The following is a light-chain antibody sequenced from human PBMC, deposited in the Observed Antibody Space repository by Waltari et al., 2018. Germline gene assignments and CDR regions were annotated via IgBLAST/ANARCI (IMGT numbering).Light chain of an antibody. J-gene: IGKJ1*01. CDR2: AAS. CDR1: QSISSY. V-gene: IGKV1-39*01. Sequence: DIQMTQSPSSLSASVGDRVTITCRAIQSISSYLNWYQQKPGKAPKLLIYAASSFQSGVPSRYSCSGAGTDFTLTISSLQPQDCATYYCQQRYSTPRTFGQETEVEIK. CDR3: QQRYSTPRT.